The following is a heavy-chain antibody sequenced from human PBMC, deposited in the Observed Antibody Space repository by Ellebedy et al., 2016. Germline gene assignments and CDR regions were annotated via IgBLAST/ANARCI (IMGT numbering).Heavy chain of an antibody. CDR1: GFTFSSYI. CDR2: ISYHGSDK. CDR3: ARDITRTDYQYYGLDV. J-gene: IGHJ6*02. Sequence: GESLKISXAASGFTFSSYIMHWVRQAPGKGLDWVAVISYHGSDKYHADSVKGRFTISRDNSKNTLNLQMNSLRPEDTAVYYCARDITRTDYQYYGLDVWGQGTTVTVSS. V-gene: IGHV3-30*03.